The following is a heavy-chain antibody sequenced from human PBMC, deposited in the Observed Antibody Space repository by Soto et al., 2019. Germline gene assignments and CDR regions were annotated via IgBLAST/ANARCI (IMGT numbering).Heavy chain of an antibody. V-gene: IGHV3-13*01. J-gene: IGHJ6*02. D-gene: IGHD6-13*01. Sequence: EVQLVESGGGLVQPGGSLRLSCAASGFTFSSYDMHWVRQATGKGLEWVSAIGTAGDTYYPGSVKGRFTISRENAKNSLYLQMNSLRAWDTAVYYCARATSYSSSWYYYDGMDVWGQGTMVTVSS. CDR2: IGTAGDT. CDR3: ARATSYSSSWYYYDGMDV. CDR1: GFTFSSYD.